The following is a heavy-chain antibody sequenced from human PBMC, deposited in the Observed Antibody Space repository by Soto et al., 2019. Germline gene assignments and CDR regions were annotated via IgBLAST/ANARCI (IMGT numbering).Heavy chain of an antibody. CDR3: ARLHLGSYYDY. Sequence: LETLSLTCIVSGGSISSYYWSWIRQPPGKGLEWIGYIYYSGSTNYNPSLKSRVIISVDTSKNQFSLKLSSVTAADTAVYYCARLHLGSYYDYWGQGTLVTVSS. CDR2: IYYSGST. J-gene: IGHJ4*02. V-gene: IGHV4-59*01. D-gene: IGHD1-26*01. CDR1: GGSISSYY.